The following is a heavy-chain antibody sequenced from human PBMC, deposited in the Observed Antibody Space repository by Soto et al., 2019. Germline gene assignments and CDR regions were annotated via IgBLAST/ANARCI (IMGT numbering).Heavy chain of an antibody. CDR2: TIPIFGTA. V-gene: IGHV1-69*01. CDR1: GGTFSSYA. CDR3: ARRRGLQFSGVYYFDY. Sequence: QVQLVQSGAEVKKPGSSVKVSCKASGGTFSSYAISWVRQAPGQGLEWMGGTIPIFGTANYAQKCQGRVTITADESTSTAYMELSSLRSEDTGVYYCARRRGLQFSGVYYFDYWGQGTLVTVSS. J-gene: IGHJ4*02. D-gene: IGHD5-12*01.